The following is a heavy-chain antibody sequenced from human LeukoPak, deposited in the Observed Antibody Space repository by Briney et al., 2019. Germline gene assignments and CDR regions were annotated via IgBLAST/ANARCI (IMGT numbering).Heavy chain of an antibody. CDR1: GFTFSSYG. D-gene: IGHD6-13*01. CDR2: IRYDGSNK. Sequence: GGSLRLSCAASGFTFSSYGIHWVRQAPGKGLEWVAFIRYDGSNKYYVDSVKGRFTVSRDNSKNTLYLQMNSLRTEDTAVYYCAKDLEAAAGRGGYWGQGTLVTVSS. J-gene: IGHJ4*02. CDR3: AKDLEAAAGRGGY. V-gene: IGHV3-30*02.